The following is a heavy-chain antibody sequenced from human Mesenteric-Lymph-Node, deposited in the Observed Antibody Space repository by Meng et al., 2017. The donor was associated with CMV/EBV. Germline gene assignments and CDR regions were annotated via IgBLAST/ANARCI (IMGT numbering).Heavy chain of an antibody. CDR1: GFTFSSYW. V-gene: IGHV3-48*04. Sequence: GESLKISCAASGFTFSSYWMSWVRQAPGKGLEWLAYISSSGSTFSYADSVRGRFTISRDSAKNSLYLQMNSLRAEDTAVYFCARYNYDSSGYYFDSWGQGTLVTVSS. J-gene: IGHJ4*02. CDR2: ISSSGSTF. CDR3: ARYNYDSSGYYFDS. D-gene: IGHD3-22*01.